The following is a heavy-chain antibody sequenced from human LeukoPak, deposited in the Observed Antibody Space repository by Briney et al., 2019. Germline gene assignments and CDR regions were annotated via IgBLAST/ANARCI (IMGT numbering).Heavy chain of an antibody. D-gene: IGHD2-2*01. CDR2: FDPEDGGT. Sequence: ASVKVSCKVSGYTLTELSIHWGRQAPGKGLGWMGGFDPEDGGTIYAKKFQCRVAMTEDTSTDTAYTQLRSRRSEDPAVYYCATERACSSTSCYFDYWGQGTLVTVSS. CDR3: ATERACSSTSCYFDY. CDR1: GYTLTELS. J-gene: IGHJ4*02. V-gene: IGHV1-24*01.